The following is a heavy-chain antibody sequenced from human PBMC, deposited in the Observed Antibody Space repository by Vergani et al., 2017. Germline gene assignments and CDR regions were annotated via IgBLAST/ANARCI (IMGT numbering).Heavy chain of an antibody. J-gene: IGHJ6*02. CDR3: AKANPRNYGYDYLYYYHAMDV. D-gene: IGHD5-12*01. CDR2: ISGSGGST. Sequence: EVQLLESGGDLVQPGGSLRLSCAASGFTFNHYAMNWVRQAPGKGLEWVSGISGSGGSTYNAGSVKGRFTISRDSSKNTLYLQMNSLSAGDTAVYYCAKANPRNYGYDYLYYYHAMDVWCQGTTVTVSS. V-gene: IGHV3-23*01. CDR1: GFTFNHYA.